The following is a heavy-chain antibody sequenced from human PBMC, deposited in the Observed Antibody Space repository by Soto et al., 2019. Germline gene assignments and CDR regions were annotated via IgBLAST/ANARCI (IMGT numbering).Heavy chain of an antibody. V-gene: IGHV4-30-2*01. CDR1: GGSISSGGYS. CDR3: ARGAAMVDY. J-gene: IGHJ4*02. Sequence: QLQLQESGSGLVKPSQTLSLTCAVSGGSISSGGYSWSWIRQPPGKGLECIGYISHSGSTYYNPSLKSRVTISVDRSKNQFSLKLSAGTAADMAVYYCARGAAMVDYWGQGTLVTVSS. CDR2: ISHSGST. D-gene: IGHD5-18*01.